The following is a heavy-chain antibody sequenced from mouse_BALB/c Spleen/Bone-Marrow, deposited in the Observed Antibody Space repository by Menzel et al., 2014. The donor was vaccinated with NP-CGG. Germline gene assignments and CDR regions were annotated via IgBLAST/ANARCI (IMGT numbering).Heavy chain of an antibody. CDR1: GFTFSDFY. CDR2: SRNKAKYYTT. V-gene: IGHV7-1*02. D-gene: IGHD2-10*02. CDR3: ARDVGYGNYFVY. J-gene: IGHJ3*01. Sequence: EVQLVESGGGLVQPGDSLRLSCAPSGFTFSDFYMEWVRQPPGKRLEWIAASRNKAKYYTTEYSASVKGRFIVSRDTSQSVLYLQVNALRAEDTAIYYCARDVGYGNYFVYWGQGTLVTVSA.